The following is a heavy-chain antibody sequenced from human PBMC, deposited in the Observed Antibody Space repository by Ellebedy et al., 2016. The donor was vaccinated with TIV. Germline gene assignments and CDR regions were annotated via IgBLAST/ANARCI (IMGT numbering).Heavy chain of an antibody. D-gene: IGHD3-22*01. Sequence: GGSLRLXCAASGFTFSSYGMHWVRQAPGKGLEWVAVISYDGSNKYYADSVKGRFTISRDNSKNTLYLQMNSLRAEDTAVYYCAKDRTYYYDSSGYWALGYWGQGTLVTVSS. CDR2: ISYDGSNK. CDR3: AKDRTYYYDSSGYWALGY. V-gene: IGHV3-30*18. J-gene: IGHJ4*02. CDR1: GFTFSSYG.